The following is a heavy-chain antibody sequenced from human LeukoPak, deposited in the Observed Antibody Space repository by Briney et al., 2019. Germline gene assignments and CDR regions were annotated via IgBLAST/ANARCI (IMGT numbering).Heavy chain of an antibody. J-gene: IGHJ4*02. CDR3: ASSSNWNYIMAY. CDR1: GGTFSSDA. D-gene: IGHD1-7*01. V-gene: IGHV1-69*05. CDR2: IIPIFGTA. Sequence: SVKVSCKASGGTFSSDAISWVRQAPGQGLEWMGGIIPIFGTANYAQKFQGRVTITTDESTSTAYMELSSLRSEDTAVYYCASSSNWNYIMAYWGQGTLLTVSS.